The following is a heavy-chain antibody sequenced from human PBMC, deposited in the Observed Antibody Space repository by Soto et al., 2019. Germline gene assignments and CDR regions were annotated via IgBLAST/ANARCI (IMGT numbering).Heavy chain of an antibody. CDR2: IWYDGSNK. Sequence: GSLRLSCAASGFTFSSYGMHWVRQAPGKGLEWVAVIWYDGSNKYYADSVKGRFTISRDNSKNTLYLQMNSLRAEDTAVYYCARDPIVRGVFYWGQGTLVTVSS. V-gene: IGHV3-33*01. CDR1: GFTFSSYG. D-gene: IGHD3-10*02. CDR3: ARDPIVRGVFY. J-gene: IGHJ4*02.